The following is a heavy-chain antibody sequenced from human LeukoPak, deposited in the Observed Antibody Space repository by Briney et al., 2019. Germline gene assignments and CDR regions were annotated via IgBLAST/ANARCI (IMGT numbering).Heavy chain of an antibody. CDR3: AKAPGHILTGYLSFDY. Sequence: PGRSLRLSCAASGFTFDDYAMHWVRQAPGEGLEWVSGISWNSGSIGYADSVKGRFTISRDNAKNSLYLQMNSLRAEDTALYYCAKAPGHILTGYLSFDYWGQGTLVTVSS. J-gene: IGHJ4*02. D-gene: IGHD3-9*01. CDR1: GFTFDDYA. V-gene: IGHV3-9*01. CDR2: ISWNSGSI.